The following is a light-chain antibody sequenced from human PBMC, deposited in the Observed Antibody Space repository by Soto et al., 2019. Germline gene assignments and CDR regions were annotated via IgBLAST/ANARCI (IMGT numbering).Light chain of an antibody. V-gene: IGLV2-14*01. J-gene: IGLJ1*01. CDR1: SSDVGGYNY. CDR2: DVS. CDR3: SSYTSSSTLYV. Sequence: QSVLTQPASVSGSPGQSITISCTGTSSDVGGYNYVSWYQQHPGKAPILMIYDVSNRLSGVSNRFSGSKSGNTASLTISGLQAEDEADYYCSSYTSSSTLYVFGTGTKVTVL.